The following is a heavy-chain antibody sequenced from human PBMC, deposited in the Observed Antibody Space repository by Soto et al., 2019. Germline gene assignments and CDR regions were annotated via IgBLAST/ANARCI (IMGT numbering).Heavy chain of an antibody. CDR1: GGFISSSSYY. Sequence: QLQLQESGPGLVKPSETLSLTCTVSGGFISSSSYYWGWIRQPPGKGLEWIGSIYSSGSTYYNPSLKSRVTIFVDTSTNQFSLRLNSATAADTAVYYCARHVGGYCGMDVWGQGTTVTVSS. CDR3: ARHVGGYCGMDV. CDR2: IYSSGST. V-gene: IGHV4-39*01. J-gene: IGHJ6*02.